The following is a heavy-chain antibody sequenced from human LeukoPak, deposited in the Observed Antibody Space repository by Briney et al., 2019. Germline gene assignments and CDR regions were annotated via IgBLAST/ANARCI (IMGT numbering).Heavy chain of an antibody. D-gene: IGHD2-21*02. J-gene: IGHJ4*02. V-gene: IGHV3-74*01. Sequence: GGSLRLSCAASGFTLSSYEMHWVRQAPGKGLGWVSRINSDGSRTGYADSLKGRFTISRANTKNTLYLKMNSLRAEDTAIYYCARELPREVTLDYWGQGTLVTVSS. CDR1: GFTLSSYE. CDR3: ARELPREVTLDY. CDR2: INSDGSRT.